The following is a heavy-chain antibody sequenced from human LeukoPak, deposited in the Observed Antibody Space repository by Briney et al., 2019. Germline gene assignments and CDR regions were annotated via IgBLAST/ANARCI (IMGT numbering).Heavy chain of an antibody. Sequence: GGSLRLSCAASGFTFSSYGMHWVRQAPGKGLEWVAVISYDGSNKYYADSVKGRFTISRDNSKNTLYLQMNSLRAEDTAVYHCATSITVAPDAFDIWGQGTMVTVSS. V-gene: IGHV3-30*03. J-gene: IGHJ3*02. D-gene: IGHD6-19*01. CDR2: ISYDGSNK. CDR1: GFTFSSYG. CDR3: ATSITVAPDAFDI.